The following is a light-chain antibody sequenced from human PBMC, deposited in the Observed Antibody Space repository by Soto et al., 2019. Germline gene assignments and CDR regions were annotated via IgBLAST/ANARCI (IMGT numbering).Light chain of an antibody. J-gene: IGLJ1*01. V-gene: IGLV2-14*01. Sequence: QSVLTQPASVSGSPGQSITISCTGTSSDFGAYNYVSWYQLYPGKAPKLMIHGVHNRSPGISGRFSASKSGLTASLTISGLQAEDEADYYCTAFSANRVYLFGPGTKVTVL. CDR3: TAFSANRVYL. CDR2: GVH. CDR1: SSDFGAYNY.